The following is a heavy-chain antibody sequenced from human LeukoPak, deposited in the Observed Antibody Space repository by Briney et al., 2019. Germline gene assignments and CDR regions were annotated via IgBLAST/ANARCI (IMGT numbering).Heavy chain of an antibody. CDR1: GGSFSDYY. CDR2: VIRSGAT. CDR3: ARGRFIDYYFDY. Sequence: PSETLSLTCGESGGSFSDYYWSWIRQPPGKGLEWIGEVIRSGATSSNPSLKSRVTISMDASKNQVSLRLRSVTAADTAVYYCARGRFIDYYFDYWGQGSLVTVSS. D-gene: IGHD3-16*02. V-gene: IGHV4-34*01. J-gene: IGHJ4*02.